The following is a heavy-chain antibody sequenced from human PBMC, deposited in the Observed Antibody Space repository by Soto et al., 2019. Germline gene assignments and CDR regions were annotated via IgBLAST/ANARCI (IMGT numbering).Heavy chain of an antibody. J-gene: IGHJ5*02. D-gene: IGHD3-10*01. CDR3: ARLCPSSGSGSYYLRSFSWFDP. V-gene: IGHV3-30*03. CDR2: IEKDGSEK. CDR1: GFAFNNYG. Sequence: PGGSLRLSCAASGFAFNNYGMHWIRQAPGKGLEWVADIEKDGSEKKYVDSVKGRFTISRDNAKNTLYLQMNSLRAEDTAVYYCARLCPSSGSGSYYLRSFSWFDPWGQGTLVTVSS.